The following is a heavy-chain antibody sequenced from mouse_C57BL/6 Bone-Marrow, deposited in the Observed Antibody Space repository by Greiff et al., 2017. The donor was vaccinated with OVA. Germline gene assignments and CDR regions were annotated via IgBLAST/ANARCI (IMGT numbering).Heavy chain of an antibody. V-gene: IGHV1-81*01. Sequence: QVQFQQSGAELARPGASVKLSCKASGYTFTSYGISWVKQRTGQGLEWIGEIYPRSGNTYYNEKFKGKATLTADKSSSTAYMELRSLTSEDSAVYICAREDYYYGSSYVKAMDYWGQGTSVTVSS. CDR3: AREDYYYGSSYVKAMDY. CDR2: IYPRSGNT. J-gene: IGHJ4*01. CDR1: GYTFTSYG. D-gene: IGHD1-1*01.